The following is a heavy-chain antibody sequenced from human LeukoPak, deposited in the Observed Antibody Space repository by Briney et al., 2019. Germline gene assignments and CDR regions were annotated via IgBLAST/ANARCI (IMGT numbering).Heavy chain of an antibody. V-gene: IGHV3-66*01. D-gene: IGHD3-10*01. Sequence: GGSLRLSCAASGFTVSSSYMSWVRQAPGKGLEWVSVIYSGGSTYYADSVKGRFTISRDNSKNTLYLQMNSLRAEDTAVYYCARDGGDDYGDYWGQGTLVTVSS. CDR2: IYSGGST. CDR3: ARDGGDDYGDY. J-gene: IGHJ4*02. CDR1: GFTVSSSY.